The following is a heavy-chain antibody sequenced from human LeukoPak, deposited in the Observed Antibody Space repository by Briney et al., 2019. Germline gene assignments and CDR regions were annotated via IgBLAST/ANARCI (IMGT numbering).Heavy chain of an antibody. CDR1: GFSLSTSGMC. V-gene: IGHV2-70*11. CDR3: ARSATYYYDSSGQLNFDY. Sequence: GPTLVNPTQTLTLTCTFSGFSLSTSGMCVSWIRQPPGKALEWLARIDWDDDKYYSTSLKTRLTISKDTSKNQVVLTMTNMDPVDTATYYCARSATYYYDSSGQLNFDYWGQGTLVTVSS. J-gene: IGHJ4*02. CDR2: IDWDDDK. D-gene: IGHD3-22*01.